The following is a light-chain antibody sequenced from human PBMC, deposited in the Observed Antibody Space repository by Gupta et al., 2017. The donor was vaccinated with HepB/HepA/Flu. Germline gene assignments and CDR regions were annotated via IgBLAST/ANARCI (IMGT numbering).Light chain of an antibody. J-gene: IGKJ1*01. Sequence: DVQLTQSPSSLSASVGDRVTITCRASQTIGRSLAWYQQKPGKAPKLLIYQVSILENGVPSRFSSSGSGTDFTLAITSLQPDDFATYYCQQDNASPTFGQGTKVQIK. V-gene: IGKV1-5*03. CDR2: QVS. CDR3: QQDNASPT. CDR1: QTIGRS.